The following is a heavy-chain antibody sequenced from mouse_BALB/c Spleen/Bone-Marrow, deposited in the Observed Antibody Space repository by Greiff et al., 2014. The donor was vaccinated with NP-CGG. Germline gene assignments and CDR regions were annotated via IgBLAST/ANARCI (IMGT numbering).Heavy chain of an antibody. CDR2: INPSSGYA. CDR3: ARSACYRSLFAN. J-gene: IGHJ3*01. CDR1: GYTFTSYT. V-gene: IGHV1-4*01. D-gene: IGHD2-14*01. Sequence: VQLQQSGAELARPGASVKMSCKASGYTFTSYTMHWVKQRPGQGLEWIGYINPSSGYANYNQKFKDKATLTADKSSSTAYMQRSSLTSEDSAVYYCARSACYRSLFANWGQGTLVTVSA.